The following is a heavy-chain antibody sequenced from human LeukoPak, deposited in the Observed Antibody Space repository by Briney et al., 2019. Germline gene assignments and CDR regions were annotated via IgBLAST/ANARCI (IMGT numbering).Heavy chain of an antibody. D-gene: IGHD3-10*01. CDR1: GFTFSSYG. CDR3: AKRMRFGEIDYYYMDV. V-gene: IGHV3-30*02. CDR2: IRYDGSNK. J-gene: IGHJ6*03. Sequence: PGGSLRLSCAASGFTFSSYGMHWVRQAPGKGLEWVAFIRYDGSNKYYADSVKGRFTISRDNSKNTLYLQMNSLRAEDTAVYYCAKRMRFGEIDYYYMDVWGKGTTVTISS.